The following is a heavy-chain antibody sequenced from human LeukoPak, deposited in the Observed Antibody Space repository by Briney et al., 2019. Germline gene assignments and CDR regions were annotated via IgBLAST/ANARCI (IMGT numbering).Heavy chain of an antibody. V-gene: IGHV1-18*01. Sequence: ASVKVSCKASGYTFTTLGITWVRQAPGQGLEWMGWINTYNHNTYYAQKFQDRLTVTADTSTSTVYMDLSSLRSDDTAVYYCAREYCLRGKCWDPDYWGQGTLVTVSS. J-gene: IGHJ4*02. CDR2: INTYNHNT. D-gene: IGHD2-15*01. CDR3: AREYCLRGKCWDPDY. CDR1: GYTFTTLG.